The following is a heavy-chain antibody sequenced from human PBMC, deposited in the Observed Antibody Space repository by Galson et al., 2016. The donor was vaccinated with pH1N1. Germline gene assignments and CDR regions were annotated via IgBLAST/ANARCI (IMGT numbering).Heavy chain of an antibody. V-gene: IGHV3-9*01. CDR3: AKGRGRGTMSYFDY. CDR1: GFTFDDYA. CDR2: SSWNNGSM. J-gene: IGHJ4*02. Sequence: SLRLSCAASGFTFDDYALHWVRQAPGKGLEWVSGSSWNNGSMDSADSVKGRFTISSDNAKNHMSLQMNSLRAEDTALYYCAKGRGRGTMSYFDYWGQGILVTVSS. D-gene: IGHD1-7*01.